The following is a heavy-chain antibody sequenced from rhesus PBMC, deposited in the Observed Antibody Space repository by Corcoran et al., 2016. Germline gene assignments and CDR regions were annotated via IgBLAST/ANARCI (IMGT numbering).Heavy chain of an antibody. V-gene: IGHV4-76*01. CDR3: ARNTNILDD. D-gene: IGHD2-15*01. J-gene: IGHJ4*01. Sequence: QVQLPESGPGVVTPSETLSLTCAVSGYSIRRGYDWSWIRQPPGKGLEWIGYIYGSSGSTNYNPSLKNRVTISKDTSKNQFSLKLSSVTAADTAVYYCARNTNILDDWGQGVLVTVSS. CDR1: GYSIRRGYD. CDR2: IYGSSGST.